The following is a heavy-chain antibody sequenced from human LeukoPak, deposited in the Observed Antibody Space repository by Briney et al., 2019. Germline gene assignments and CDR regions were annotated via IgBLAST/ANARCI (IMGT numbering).Heavy chain of an antibody. J-gene: IGHJ3*02. CDR2: IYPGDSDT. D-gene: IGHD3-22*01. CDR1: GYSFTSYW. Sequence: GESLKISCKGSGYSFTSYWIGWVRQMPGKGLEWVGIIYPGDSDTRYSPSFQGQVTISADKSISTAYLQWSSLKASDTAMYYCARSITMIVGPGAFDIWGQGTMVTVSS. V-gene: IGHV5-51*01. CDR3: ARSITMIVGPGAFDI.